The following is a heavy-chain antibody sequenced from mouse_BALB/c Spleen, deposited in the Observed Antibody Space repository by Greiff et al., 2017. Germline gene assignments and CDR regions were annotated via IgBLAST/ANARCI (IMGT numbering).Heavy chain of an antibody. J-gene: IGHJ3*01. D-gene: IGHD2-4*01. Sequence: EVQLQESGGGLVKPGGSLKLSCAASGFTFSDYYMYWVRQTPEKRLEWVATISDGGSYTYYPDSVKGRFTISRDNAKNNLYLQMSSLKSEDTAMYYCARDRDDYTWFAYWGQGTLVTVSA. CDR1: GFTFSDYY. CDR3: ARDRDDYTWFAY. CDR2: ISDGGSYT. V-gene: IGHV5-4*02.